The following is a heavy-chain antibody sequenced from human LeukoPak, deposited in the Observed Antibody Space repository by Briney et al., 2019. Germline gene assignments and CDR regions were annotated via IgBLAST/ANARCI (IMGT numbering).Heavy chain of an antibody. J-gene: IGHJ6*02. D-gene: IGHD3-10*01. CDR3: ARVGVLGRFYYSYGMDV. CDR2: ISSSSSYI. Sequence: GGSLRLSCAASGFTFSSYSMNWVRQAPGKGLEWVSSISSSSSYIYYADSVKGRFTISRDNAKNSLYLPMNSLRAEDTAVYYCARVGVLGRFYYSYGMDVWGQGTTVTVSS. CDR1: GFTFSSYS. V-gene: IGHV3-21*01.